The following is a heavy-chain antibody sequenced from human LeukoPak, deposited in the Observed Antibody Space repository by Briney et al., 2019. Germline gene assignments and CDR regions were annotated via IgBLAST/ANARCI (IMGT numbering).Heavy chain of an antibody. V-gene: IGHV3-11*04. J-gene: IGHJ4*02. Sequence: LSLTCTVSGGSISSSSYYWGWIRQPPGKGLEWVSYISPSGSSINYADSVKGRFTISRDNSKNSLYLQMNSLRAEDTAVYYCARAPRLLDYWGQGTLVTVSS. CDR1: GGSISSSSYY. CDR3: ARAPRLLDY. CDR2: ISPSGSSI. D-gene: IGHD3-22*01.